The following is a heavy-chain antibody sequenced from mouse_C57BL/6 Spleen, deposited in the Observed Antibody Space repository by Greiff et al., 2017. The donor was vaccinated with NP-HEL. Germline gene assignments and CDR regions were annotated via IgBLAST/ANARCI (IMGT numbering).Heavy chain of an antibody. CDR2: IDPSDSYT. CDR3: ARGRYFDV. J-gene: IGHJ1*03. V-gene: IGHV1-50*01. Sequence: VQLQQPGAELVKPGASVKLSCKASGYTFTSYWMQWVKQRPGQGLEWIGEIDPSDSYTNYNQKFKGKATLTVDTSSSTAYMQLSSLTSEGSAVYYCARGRYFDVWGTGTTVTVSS. CDR1: GYTFTSYW.